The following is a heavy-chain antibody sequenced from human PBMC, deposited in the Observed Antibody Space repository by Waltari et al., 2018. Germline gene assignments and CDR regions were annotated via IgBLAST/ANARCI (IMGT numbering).Heavy chain of an antibody. J-gene: IGHJ5*02. CDR2: IHYTGST. D-gene: IGHD2-15*01. Sequence: QVQLQESGPGLVKPSETLSLTCTVSGGSISGYYWSWIWPPPGKGLEWIGYIHYTGSTTFNPSLKSRVTISVDTSKNQFSLNLSSLTAADTAVYYCARGRIVVGPWGQGTLVTVSS. CDR3: ARGRIVVGP. CDR1: GGSISGYY. V-gene: IGHV4-59*01.